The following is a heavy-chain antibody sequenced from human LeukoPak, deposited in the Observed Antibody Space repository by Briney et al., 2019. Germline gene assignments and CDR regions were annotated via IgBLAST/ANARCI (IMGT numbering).Heavy chain of an antibody. CDR1: GGTFISYA. V-gene: IGHV1-69*05. Sequence: ASVKVSCKASGGTFISYAISWVRQAPGQGLEWMGGIIPIFGTANYAQKFQGRVTITRDTSASTAYMELSSLRSEDTAVYYCARAVRAEYYDFWSGPRHWFDPWGQGTLVTVSS. D-gene: IGHD3-3*01. CDR3: ARAVRAEYYDFWSGPRHWFDP. CDR2: IIPIFGTA. J-gene: IGHJ5*02.